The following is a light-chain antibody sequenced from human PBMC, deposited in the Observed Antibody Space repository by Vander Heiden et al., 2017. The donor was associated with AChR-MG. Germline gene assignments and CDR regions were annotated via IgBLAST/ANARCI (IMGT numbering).Light chain of an antibody. V-gene: IGKV3-15*01. CDR1: QSVNSN. J-gene: IGKJ4*01. CDR3: QQYNNWPPLT. Sequence: EIVMTQSPATLCVSPGEIATLSCRASQSVNSNLAWYQQKPGQAPRLLIYGASTRATGIPARFSGSGSGTEFTLTISSLQSEDFAVYYCQQYNNWPPLTFGGGTKVEIK. CDR2: GAS.